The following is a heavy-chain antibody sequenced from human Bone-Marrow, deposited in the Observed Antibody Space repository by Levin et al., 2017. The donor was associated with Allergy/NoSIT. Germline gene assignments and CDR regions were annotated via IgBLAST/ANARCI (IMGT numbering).Heavy chain of an antibody. V-gene: IGHV2-5*02. CDR1: GFSLSTSGVG. J-gene: IGHJ3*02. CDR3: AHREHMVREMGGAFDI. CDR2: IYWDDDK. D-gene: IGHD3-10*01. Sequence: SGPTLVKPTQTLTLTCTFSGFSLSTSGVGVGWIRQPPGKALEWLALIYWDDDKRYSPSLKSRLTITKDTSKNQVVLTMTNMDPVDTATYYCAHREHMVREMGGAFDIWGQGTMVTVSS.